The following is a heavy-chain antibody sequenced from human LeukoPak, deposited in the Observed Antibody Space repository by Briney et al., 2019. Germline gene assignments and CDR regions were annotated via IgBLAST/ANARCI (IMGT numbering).Heavy chain of an antibody. CDR3: AKVYYDSSGYYPYYFDY. CDR2: ISGSGGST. V-gene: IGHV3-23*01. Sequence: LPGGSLRLSCAASGFTFSSYAMSWVRQAPGKGLEWVSAISGSGGSTYYADSVKGRFTISRDNSKNTLYLQMNSLGAEDTAVYYCAKVYYDSSGYYPYYFDYWGQGTLVTVSS. D-gene: IGHD3-22*01. CDR1: GFTFSSYA. J-gene: IGHJ4*02.